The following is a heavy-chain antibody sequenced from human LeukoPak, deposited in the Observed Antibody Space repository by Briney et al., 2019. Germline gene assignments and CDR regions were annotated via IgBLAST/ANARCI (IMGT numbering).Heavy chain of an antibody. J-gene: IGHJ4*02. CDR3: ARGGEGLYYFDY. CDR1: GYTFTSYD. Sequence: ASVKVSCKASGYTFTSYDINWVRQAPGQGLEWMGWMNPNSGNTGYAQKFQGRVTITRNTSISTAYMELSSLRSEDTAVYYCARGGEGLYYFDYWGQGTLVTVSS. CDR2: MNPNSGNT. V-gene: IGHV1-8*02. D-gene: IGHD3-16*01.